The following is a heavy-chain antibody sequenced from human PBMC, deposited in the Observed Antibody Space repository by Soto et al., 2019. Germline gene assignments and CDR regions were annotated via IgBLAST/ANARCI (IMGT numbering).Heavy chain of an antibody. Sequence: QVQLQESGPGLVKPSETLSLTCTVSGGSINSYYWSWIRQSPGKGLEWIGYVYYSGTTYYNPSLQSRFTISVDTSKKQFSLKVRSVTAADTAIYFCARAGSTWRYFFEYWGQGSLVTVSS. J-gene: IGHJ4*02. V-gene: IGHV4-59*01. CDR3: ARAGSTWRYFFEY. CDR2: VYYSGTT. D-gene: IGHD2-2*01. CDR1: GGSINSYY.